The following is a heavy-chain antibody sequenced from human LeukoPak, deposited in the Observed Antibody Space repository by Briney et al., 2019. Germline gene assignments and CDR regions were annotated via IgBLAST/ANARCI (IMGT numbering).Heavy chain of an antibody. V-gene: IGHV1-69*04. CDR2: IIPILGIA. J-gene: IGHJ4*02. CDR3: ARFDYGGNKGYD. Sequence: SVKVSCKASGGTFSSYAISWVRQAPGQGLEWMGRIIPILGIANYAQKFQGRVTIAADKSTSTAYMELSSLRSEDTAVYYCARFDYGGNKGYDWGQGTLVTVSS. CDR1: GGTFSSYA. D-gene: IGHD4-23*01.